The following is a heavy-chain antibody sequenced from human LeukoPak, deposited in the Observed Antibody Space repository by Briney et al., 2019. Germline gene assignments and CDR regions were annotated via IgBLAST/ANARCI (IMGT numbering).Heavy chain of an antibody. CDR1: GFTFSSYG. CDR2: ISYDGSNK. V-gene: IGHV3-30*03. D-gene: IGHD3/OR15-3a*01. J-gene: IGHJ1*01. Sequence: GRSLRLSCAASGFTFSSYGMHWVRQAPGKGLEWVAVISYDGSNKYYADSVKGRFTISRDNSKNTLYLQMNSLRAEDTAVYYCARQGLYDSSDFWTFQHWGQGTLVTVSS. CDR3: ARQGLYDSSDFWTFQH.